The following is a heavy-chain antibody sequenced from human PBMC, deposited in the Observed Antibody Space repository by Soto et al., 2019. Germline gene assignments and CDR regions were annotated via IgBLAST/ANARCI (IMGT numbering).Heavy chain of an antibody. J-gene: IGHJ4*02. V-gene: IGHV3-23*01. CDR1: GFTFSNYG. D-gene: IGHD4-17*01. CDR3: ATWVDYGDFEGFDF. CDR2: IIGSGGST. Sequence: GESLKISCATSGFTFSNYGMSWVRQAPGKGLEWVSAIIGSGGSTYYADSVKGRFTMTWDTSITTAYLDLTRLTTNDTATYFCATWVDYGDFEGFDFWGQGTLVTVPS.